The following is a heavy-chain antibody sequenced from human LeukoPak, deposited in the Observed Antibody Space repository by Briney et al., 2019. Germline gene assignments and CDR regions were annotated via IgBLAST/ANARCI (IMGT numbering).Heavy chain of an antibody. V-gene: IGHV3-30-3*01. J-gene: IGHJ4*02. Sequence: PGGSLRLSCAASGFTFSSYAMHWVRQVPGKGLEWVAAISYNGSNKYHADSVKGRFTISRDNSKNTLYLQMNSLRAEDTAVYYCASDSYDILTGYYQALDYWGQGTLVTVSS. CDR3: ASDSYDILTGYYQALDY. D-gene: IGHD3-9*01. CDR1: GFTFSSYA. CDR2: ISYNGSNK.